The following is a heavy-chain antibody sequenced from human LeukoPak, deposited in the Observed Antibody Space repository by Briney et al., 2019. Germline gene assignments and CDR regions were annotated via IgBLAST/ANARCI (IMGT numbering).Heavy chain of an antibody. Sequence: GGSLRLSCAASGFTFSNYAMSWVRQAPGKGLEWVSVIGGSGDSTYYADSVKGRFTISRDNSKNTLYVQMNSLRAEDTAVYYCAKGLVGARGWFDPWGQGTLVTVSS. D-gene: IGHD1-26*01. CDR2: IGGSGDST. CDR3: AKGLVGARGWFDP. CDR1: GFTFSNYA. J-gene: IGHJ5*02. V-gene: IGHV3-23*01.